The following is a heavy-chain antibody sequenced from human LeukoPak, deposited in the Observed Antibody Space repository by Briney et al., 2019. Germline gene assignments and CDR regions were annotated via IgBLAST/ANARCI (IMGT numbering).Heavy chain of an antibody. Sequence: ASVKVSCKASGYTFTNYAMNWVRQAPGQGLEWMGWIHPSTGNPTYAQGFTGRFVFSLDTSVSTTYQQISSLKAEDTAVYYCARAYQRLGDLSLPDYWGQGTLVTVSS. D-gene: IGHD3-16*02. CDR3: ARAYQRLGDLSLPDY. V-gene: IGHV7-4-1*02. CDR1: GYTFTNYA. J-gene: IGHJ4*02. CDR2: IHPSTGNP.